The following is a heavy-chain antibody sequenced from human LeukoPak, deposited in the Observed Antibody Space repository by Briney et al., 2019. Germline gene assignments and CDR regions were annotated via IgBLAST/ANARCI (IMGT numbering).Heavy chain of an antibody. CDR3: ARECHNWNYVRPY. J-gene: IGHJ4*02. CDR1: GGSISSSSYY. D-gene: IGHD1-7*01. CDR2: IYYSGST. Sequence: SETLSLTCTVSGGSISSSSYYWGWIRQPPGKGLEWIGSIYYSGSTYYNPSLKSRVTISVDTSKNQFSLKLSSVTAADTAVYYCARECHNWNYVRPYLGQGTLVTVSS. V-gene: IGHV4-39*02.